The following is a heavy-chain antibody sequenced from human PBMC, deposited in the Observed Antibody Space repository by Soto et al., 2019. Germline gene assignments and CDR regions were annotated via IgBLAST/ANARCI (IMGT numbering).Heavy chain of an antibody. V-gene: IGHV3-7*01. Sequence: EVQLVESGGGLVQPGGSLRLSCAASGFTFSSYWMSWVRQAPGKGLEWVANIKQDGSEKYYVDSVKGRFTISRDNAKNSLYLQMNSLRAEDTAVYYCARVEVAAADLLLGYWGQGTLVTVSS. D-gene: IGHD6-13*01. J-gene: IGHJ4*02. CDR3: ARVEVAAADLLLGY. CDR1: GFTFSSYW. CDR2: IKQDGSEK.